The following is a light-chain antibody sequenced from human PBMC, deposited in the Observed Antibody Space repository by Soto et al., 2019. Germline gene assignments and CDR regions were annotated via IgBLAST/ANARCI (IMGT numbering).Light chain of an antibody. V-gene: IGLV3-21*02. CDR3: QVWDSSTDHCG. CDR2: DDT. CDR1: RIGSKR. Sequence: SYDLTQPPSVSVAPGQTDMIPCVGDRIGSKRVHWYHEKPGQAPVLVVYDDTARPSRIPGRFSGSNSGNTATLTISRVEDGDEADYYCQVWDSSTDHCGFATGPKVTV. J-gene: IGLJ1*01.